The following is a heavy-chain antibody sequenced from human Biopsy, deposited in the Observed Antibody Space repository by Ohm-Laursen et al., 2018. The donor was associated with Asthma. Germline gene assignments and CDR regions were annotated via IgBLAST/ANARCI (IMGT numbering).Heavy chain of an antibody. CDR1: GFTFSTYG. D-gene: IGHD1-26*01. Sequence: SLRLSCAAPGFTFSTYGMHWVRQAPGKGLEWVAVISYDGFNKDYGDSVKGRFTISRDNSRNTLHLQMNSLRAEDTAVYYCAKDVFPGWELRRGPDYWGQGTLVTVSS. J-gene: IGHJ4*02. CDR3: AKDVFPGWELRRGPDY. V-gene: IGHV3-30*18. CDR2: ISYDGFNK.